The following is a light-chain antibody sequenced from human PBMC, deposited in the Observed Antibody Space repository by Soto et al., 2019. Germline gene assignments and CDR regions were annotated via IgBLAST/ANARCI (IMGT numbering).Light chain of an antibody. J-gene: IGLJ3*02. CDR1: TSNIGSSI. V-gene: IGLV1-47*01. CDR2: MNN. CDR3: VAWDDNLSARV. Sequence: QSALTQPPSLSGTPGQTVTISCFGSTSNIGSSIVHWYQQLPGTAPKHLIYMNNQRPSGVPDRFSGSKSGTSASLVISALRSEDEADYYCVAWDDNLSARVFGGGTQLTVL.